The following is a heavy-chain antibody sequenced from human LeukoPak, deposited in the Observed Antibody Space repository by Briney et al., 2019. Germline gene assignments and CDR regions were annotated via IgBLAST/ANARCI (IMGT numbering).Heavy chain of an antibody. CDR2: INWNGGST. CDR3: ARDPYNGAYSEGYYYYYMDV. CDR1: GFTFDDYG. D-gene: IGHD1-1*01. Sequence: SGGSLRLSCAASGFTFDDYGMSWVRQAPGKGLEWVSGINWNGGSTGYADSVKGRFTISRDNAKNSLYLQMNSLRVEDTAIYYCARDPYNGAYSEGYYYYYMDVWGKGTTVTVSS. V-gene: IGHV3-20*04. J-gene: IGHJ6*03.